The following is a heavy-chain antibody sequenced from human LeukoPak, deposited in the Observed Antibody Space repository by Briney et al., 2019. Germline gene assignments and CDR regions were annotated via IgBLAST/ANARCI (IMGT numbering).Heavy chain of an antibody. V-gene: IGHV3-48*02. CDR3: ARERVIAAAGDGFDS. J-gene: IGHJ4*02. CDR1: GFTVSNNY. CDR2: ISSSSTTI. Sequence: GGSLRLSCAASGFTVSNNYMSWVRQAPGKGLEWVSYISSSSTTIFYADSVKGRFTISRDNAKNSLFLQMNGLRDEDTALYYCARERVIAAAGDGFDSWGQGTLVTVPS. D-gene: IGHD2-21*01.